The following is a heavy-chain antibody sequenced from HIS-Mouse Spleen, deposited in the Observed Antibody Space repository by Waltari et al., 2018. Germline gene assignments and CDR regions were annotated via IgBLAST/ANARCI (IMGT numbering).Heavy chain of an antibody. CDR2: IYTSGST. J-gene: IGHJ3*02. CDR1: GGSISSYY. Sequence: QVQLQESGPGLVKPSETLSLTCTVSGGSISSYYWSWIRQPAGKGRVWIGRIYTSGSTNYNPSLKSRVTMSVDTSKNQFSLKLSSVTAADTAVYYCARDFHDFWSGYYGGDKKHDAFDIWGQGTMVTVSS. D-gene: IGHD3-3*01. CDR3: ARDFHDFWSGYYGGDKKHDAFDI. V-gene: IGHV4-4*07.